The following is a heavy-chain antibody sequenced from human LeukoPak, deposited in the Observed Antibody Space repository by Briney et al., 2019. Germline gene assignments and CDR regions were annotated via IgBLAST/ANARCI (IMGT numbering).Heavy chain of an antibody. CDR3: AKDSAVTPAAEYYYYGMDV. CDR2: ISYDGSNE. V-gene: IGHV3-30*18. D-gene: IGHD4-17*01. CDR1: GFTFSSYG. J-gene: IGHJ6*02. Sequence: GGSLRLSCAASGFTFSSYGMHWVRQAPGKGLEWVAVISYDGSNEYYADSVKGRFTISRDNSKNTLYLQMNSLRAEDTAVYYCAKDSAVTPAAEYYYYGMDVWGQGTTVTVSS.